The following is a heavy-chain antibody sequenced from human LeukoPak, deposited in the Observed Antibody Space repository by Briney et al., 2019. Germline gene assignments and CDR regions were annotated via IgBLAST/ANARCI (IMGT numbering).Heavy chain of an antibody. J-gene: IGHJ4*02. CDR1: GYTFTGYY. CDR3: ASEGRAPHDY. D-gene: IGHD3-10*01. V-gene: IGHV1-2*02. Sequence: ASVKVSCKASGYTFTGYYMHWVRQAAGQGLEWMGWINPKSGGTKYAQKFQGRDTMTRDTPISTAYMDLSGLRSDDTAVYYCASEGRAPHDYWGQGTLVTVSS. CDR2: INPKSGGT.